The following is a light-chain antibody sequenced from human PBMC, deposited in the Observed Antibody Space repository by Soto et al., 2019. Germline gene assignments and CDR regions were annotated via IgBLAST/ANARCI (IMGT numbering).Light chain of an antibody. CDR3: MQALQTPIT. V-gene: IGKV2-28*01. CDR1: QSLLYSNGYNY. CDR2: LGS. J-gene: IGKJ5*01. Sequence: DIVMTQSPLSLPVTPGEPASISCRSSQSLLYSNGYNYLHWYLQKPGQSPQLLIYLGSNRASGVPDRFSGSGSGTDFTLRISKAEAEDVGVYYCMQALQTPITFAQGTRLE.